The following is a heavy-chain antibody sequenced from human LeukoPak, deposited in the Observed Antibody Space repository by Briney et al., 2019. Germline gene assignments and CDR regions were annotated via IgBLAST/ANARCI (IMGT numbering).Heavy chain of an antibody. CDR3: TRGAGYSSSWYSWFGP. Sequence: SETLSLTCAVYGGSFSGYYWSWIRQPPGKGLEWIGEINHSGSTNYNPSLKSRVTISIDTSKNQFSLKLSSVTAADTAVYYCTRGAGYSSSWYSWFGPWGQGTLVTVSS. V-gene: IGHV4-34*01. D-gene: IGHD6-13*01. CDR1: GGSFSGYY. CDR2: INHSGST. J-gene: IGHJ5*02.